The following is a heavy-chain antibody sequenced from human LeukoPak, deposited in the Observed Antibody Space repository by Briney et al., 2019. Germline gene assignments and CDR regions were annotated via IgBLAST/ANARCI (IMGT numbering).Heavy chain of an antibody. CDR2: ISYDGSNK. D-gene: IGHD3-10*01. J-gene: IGHJ4*02. CDR3: ARDPVPPGTLDY. Sequence: PGGSLRLSCAASGFTFSSYAMHWVRQAPGKGLEWVAVISYDGSNKYYADSVKGRFTISRDNSKNTLYLQMNSLRAEDTAVYYCARDPVPPGTLDYWGQGTLVTVSS. V-gene: IGHV3-30-3*01. CDR1: GFTFSSYA.